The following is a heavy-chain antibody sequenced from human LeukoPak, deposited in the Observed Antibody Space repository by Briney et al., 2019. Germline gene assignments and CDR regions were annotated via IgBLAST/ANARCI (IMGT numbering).Heavy chain of an antibody. CDR2: IYYTGGT. J-gene: IGHJ6*03. D-gene: IGHD3-10*01. CDR1: GGSISSYY. V-gene: IGHV4-59*12. CDR3: ARDRVVRGVIRYYYYYYMDV. Sequence: SETLSLTCTISGGSISSYYWSWIRQPPGKGLEWIGYIYYTGGTNHNPSLKSRVTISVDTSKNQFSLKLSSVTAADTAVYYCARDRVVRGVIRYYYYYYMDVWGKGTTVTISS.